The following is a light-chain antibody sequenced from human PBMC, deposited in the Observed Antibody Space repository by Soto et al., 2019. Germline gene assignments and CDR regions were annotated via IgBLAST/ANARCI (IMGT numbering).Light chain of an antibody. Sequence: QSVLTQPASVSGSPGQSITIACTGTNRDVGSYNLVSWYQQRPGEAPKLIISEVRNRPSGISYRFTGSKSGNTASLTISGLLAEDEADYYCSSYTTTSTLVFGGGTKVTVL. CDR1: NRDVGSYNL. CDR3: SSYTTTSTLV. CDR2: EVR. V-gene: IGLV2-14*01. J-gene: IGLJ3*02.